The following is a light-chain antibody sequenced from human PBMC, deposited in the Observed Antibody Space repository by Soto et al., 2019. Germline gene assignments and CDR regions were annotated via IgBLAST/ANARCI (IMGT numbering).Light chain of an antibody. V-gene: IGKV2-30*01. CDR3: QQDPHSWT. J-gene: IGKJ1*01. CDR1: QSLVYSDGNTY. CDR2: KVS. Sequence: DVVMTQSPLSLPVTLGQPASISCRSSQSLVYSDGNTYLNWFQQRPGQSPRRLIYKVSNRDSGVPDRFSGSGSGNDFTLNIRRVEADVVGFYCCQQDPHSWTFGQGTNVDIK.